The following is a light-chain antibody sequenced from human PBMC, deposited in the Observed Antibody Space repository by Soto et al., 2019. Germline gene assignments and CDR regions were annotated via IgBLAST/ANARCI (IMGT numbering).Light chain of an antibody. CDR3: SAFTGTTYV. CDR2: DVS. V-gene: IGLV2-14*03. Sequence: QSALTQPASVSGSPGQSITISWTGTSSEVGGNKYVSWYQHYPGKAPKLMICDVSNRPSGVSNRFSGSKSGNTASLTISGIQAEDEADYYCSAFTGTTYVFGTGTKLTVL. J-gene: IGLJ1*01. CDR1: SSEVGGNKY.